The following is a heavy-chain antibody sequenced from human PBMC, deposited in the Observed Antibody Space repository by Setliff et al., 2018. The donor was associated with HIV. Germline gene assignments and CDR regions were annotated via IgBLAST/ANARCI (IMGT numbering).Heavy chain of an antibody. Sequence: GESLKISCAASGFTFSTYGMHWVRQAPGRGLEWVAFVGYGGSNKYYADPVKGRFTISRDNSQNTLYLQMNSLRTEDTAVYYCAKVQTGTPYYLDSWGQGTLVTVSS. CDR1: GFTFSTYG. CDR2: VGYGGSNK. V-gene: IGHV3-30*02. CDR3: AKVQTGTPYYLDS. J-gene: IGHJ4*02.